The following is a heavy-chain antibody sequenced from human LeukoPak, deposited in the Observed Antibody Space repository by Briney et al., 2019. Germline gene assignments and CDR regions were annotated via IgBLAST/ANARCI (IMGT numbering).Heavy chain of an antibody. J-gene: IGHJ3*01. CDR3: TTASVTMVRGVINPDAFDV. CDR2: IMSKTDGGTT. D-gene: IGHD3-10*01. Sequence: GGSLRLSCAASGFTFSNAWMSWVRQAPGKGLEWVGRIMSKTDGGTTAYAAPVKGRFTVSRDDSKNTLYLQMKGLETEDTAVYYCTTASVTMVRGVINPDAFDVWGLGTMVIVSS. V-gene: IGHV3-15*01. CDR1: GFTFSNAW.